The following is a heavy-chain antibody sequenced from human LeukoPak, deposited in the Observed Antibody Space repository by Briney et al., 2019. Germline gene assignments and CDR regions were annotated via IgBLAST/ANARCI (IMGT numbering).Heavy chain of an antibody. CDR3: ARVNGYSYGNNYYYYMDV. CDR1: GFTFSRHS. CDR2: ISSSSSYI. D-gene: IGHD5-18*01. V-gene: IGHV3-21*01. J-gene: IGHJ6*03. Sequence: GGSLRLSCAASGFTFSRHSINWVRQAPGKGLEWVSSISSSSSYIYCADSVKGRFTISRDNAKNSLYLQMNSLRAEDTAVYYCARVNGYSYGNNYYYYMDVWGKGTTVTVSS.